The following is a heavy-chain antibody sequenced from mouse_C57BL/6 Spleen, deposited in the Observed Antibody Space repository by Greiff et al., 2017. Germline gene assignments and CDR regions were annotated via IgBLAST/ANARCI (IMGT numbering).Heavy chain of an antibody. V-gene: IGHV6-3*01. J-gene: IGHJ1*03. CDR3: TGGGWYFDV. CDR2: IRLKSDNYAT. Sequence: EVQRVESGGGLVQPGGSMKLSCVASGFTFSNYWMNWVRQSPEKGLEWVAQIRLKSDNYATHYAESVKGRFTISRYDSKSSVYLQMNNLRAEDTGIYYCTGGGWYFDVWGTGTTVTVSS. CDR1: GFTFSNYW.